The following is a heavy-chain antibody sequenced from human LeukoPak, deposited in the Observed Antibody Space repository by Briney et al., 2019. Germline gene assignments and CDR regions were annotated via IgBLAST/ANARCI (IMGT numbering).Heavy chain of an antibody. CDR2: ISYDGSNK. CDR1: GFTFSSYA. V-gene: IGHV3-30*04. Sequence: GGSLRLSCAASGFTFSSYAMHWVRQAPGKGLEWVAVISYDGSNKYYADSVKGRFTISRDNSKNTLYLQMNSLRAEDTAVYYCARGSGYDSSGYYYWGQGTLVTVSS. J-gene: IGHJ4*02. CDR3: ARGSGYDSSGYYY. D-gene: IGHD3-22*01.